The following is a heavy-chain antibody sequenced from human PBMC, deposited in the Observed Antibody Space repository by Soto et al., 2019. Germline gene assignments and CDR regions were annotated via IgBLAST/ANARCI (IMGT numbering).Heavy chain of an antibody. CDR2: IYYSGST. CDR3: ARGLAGWYGIY. V-gene: IGHV4-59*01. D-gene: IGHD6-19*01. J-gene: IGHJ4*02. CDR1: GYSITSYY. Sequence: SSDTLSLTCTVSGYSITSYYWSWIRQPPGKGLEWIGYIYYSGSTKYNPSLESRVTISVDTSKNQFSLRLSSVTAADTAVYYCARGLAGWYGIYWGQGTLVTVS.